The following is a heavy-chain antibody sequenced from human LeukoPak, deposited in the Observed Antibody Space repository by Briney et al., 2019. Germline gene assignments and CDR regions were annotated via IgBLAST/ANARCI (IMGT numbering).Heavy chain of an antibody. CDR2: INPNSGGT. CDR1: GYTFTGYY. Sequence: ASVKVSCKASGYTFTGYYMHWVRQAPGQGLEWMGWINPNSGGTNYAQKFQGRVTMTRDTSISTAYMELSRLRSDDTAVYYCARAGISSGWYFVAYYYYMDVWGKGTTVTVSS. V-gene: IGHV1-2*02. J-gene: IGHJ6*03. CDR3: ARAGISSGWYFVAYYYYMDV. D-gene: IGHD6-19*01.